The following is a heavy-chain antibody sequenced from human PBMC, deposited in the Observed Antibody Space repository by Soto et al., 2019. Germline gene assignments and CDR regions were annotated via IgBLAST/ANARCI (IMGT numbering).Heavy chain of an antibody. CDR3: VKERQPDGRWPFDH. CDR2: LFGSGGGI. J-gene: IGHJ4*02. CDR1: GFTFSTYA. Sequence: PGGSLRLSCPASGFTFSTYAMSWVRQAPGKGLEWVSGLFGSGGGISYADSVKGRFTISRDNSNNVLYLQMQSLRVEDTALYYCVKERQPDGRWPFDHWGQGTLVTVSS. V-gene: IGHV3-23*01. D-gene: IGHD2-8*01.